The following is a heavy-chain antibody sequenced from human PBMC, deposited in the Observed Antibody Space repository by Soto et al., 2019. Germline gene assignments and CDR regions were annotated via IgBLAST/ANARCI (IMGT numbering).Heavy chain of an antibody. CDR1: GFTFSNAW. Sequence: EVQLVESGGGLVKPGGSLRLSCAASGFTFSNAWMNWVRQAPGKGLEWVGRIKSKTDGGTTDYAAPVKCRFTISRDDSKNTLYLQTNSLKTCSTAVYYCASVANTMFRGISAFDIWGQGTMVTVSS. CDR3: ASVANTMFRGISAFDI. CDR2: IKSKTDGGTT. D-gene: IGHD3-10*01. V-gene: IGHV3-15*07. J-gene: IGHJ3*02.